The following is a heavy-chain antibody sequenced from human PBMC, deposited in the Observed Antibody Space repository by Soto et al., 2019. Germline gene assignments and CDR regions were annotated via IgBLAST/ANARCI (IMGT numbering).Heavy chain of an antibody. CDR3: ARHGGYFFDY. CDR1: SGSFSGHY. J-gene: IGHJ4*02. CDR2: IYHGLSI. V-gene: IGHV4-34*01. Sequence: QVQLQQWGAGLLKPSETLSLTCAVYSGSFSGHYWSWIRQPPGKDLEWIGEIYHGLSIVYNPSLKSRVTISGDSSKNPFSLKLSSVTAADTAVYYCARHGGYFFDYWGQGTRVTVSS. D-gene: IGHD3-16*01.